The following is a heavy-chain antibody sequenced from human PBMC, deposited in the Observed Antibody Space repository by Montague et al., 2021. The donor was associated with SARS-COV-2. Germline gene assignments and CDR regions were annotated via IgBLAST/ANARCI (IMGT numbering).Heavy chain of an antibody. CDR3: ARISAWYSSGWSAFDY. D-gene: IGHD6-19*01. J-gene: IGHJ4*02. Sequence: PALVKTTQTLTLTCTFSGFSLSTSGMCVSWIRQPPGKALEWLALIDWXDDKYYSTFLKTRLTISKDTSKNQVVLTMTNMDPVDTATYYCARISAWYSSGWSAFDYWGQGTLVTVSS. V-gene: IGHV2-70*01. CDR2: IDWXDDK. CDR1: GFSLSTSGMC.